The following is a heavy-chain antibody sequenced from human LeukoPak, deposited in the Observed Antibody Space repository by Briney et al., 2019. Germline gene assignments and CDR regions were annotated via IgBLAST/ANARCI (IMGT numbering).Heavy chain of an antibody. V-gene: IGHV4-30-4*08. CDR1: GGSISSGDYY. J-gene: IGHJ6*03. D-gene: IGHD2-15*01. Sequence: NPSQTLSLTCTVSGGSISSGDYYWSWIRQPPGKGLEWIGYIYYSGSTYYNPSLKSRVTISVDTSKNQFSLKLSSVTAADTAVYYCARVTVVANLYYMDVWGKGTTVTV. CDR3: ARVTVVANLYYMDV. CDR2: IYYSGST.